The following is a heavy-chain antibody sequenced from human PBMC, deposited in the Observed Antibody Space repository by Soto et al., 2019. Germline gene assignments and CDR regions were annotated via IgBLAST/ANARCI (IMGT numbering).Heavy chain of an antibody. V-gene: IGHV3-30*18. J-gene: IGHJ3*02. CDR1: GFTFSSYG. CDR2: IAYDGSNT. D-gene: IGHD6-19*01. CDR3: AKAGFQSSSGGRDSFDI. Sequence: QVQLVESGGGVVQPGRSLTLSCAASGFTFSSYGMHWVRQAPGQWLEWVAVIAYDGSNTYYADSVKGRFTISRDNSKNTLYVQRNGRRAEATAVYYCAKAGFQSSSGGRDSFDIWGQGTMVTVSS.